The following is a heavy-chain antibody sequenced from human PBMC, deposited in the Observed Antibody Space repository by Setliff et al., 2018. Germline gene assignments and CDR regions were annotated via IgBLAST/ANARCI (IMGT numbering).Heavy chain of an antibody. CDR1: GFTFSNPW. V-gene: IGHV3-74*01. J-gene: IGHJ4*02. Sequence: LRLSCAASGFTFSNPWMHWVRQAPGEGLVCVSRMNSDGNSIFYADSVKGRFTIPSDNARNSLYLQMNSLRAEGMAVYYCARIAAADNSQVYWGQGTLVTVSS. CDR2: MNSDGNSI. D-gene: IGHD6-13*01. CDR3: ARIAAADNSQVY.